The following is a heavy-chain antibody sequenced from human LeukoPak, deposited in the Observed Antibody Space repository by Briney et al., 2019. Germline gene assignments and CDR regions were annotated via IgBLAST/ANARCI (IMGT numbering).Heavy chain of an antibody. D-gene: IGHD1-1*01. V-gene: IGHV4-59*01. J-gene: IGHJ4*02. CDR2: IYYSGST. CDR3: ARVDHWNDYSCDY. CDR1: GGSISSYY. Sequence: SETLSLTCTVSGGSISSYYWSWIRQPPGKRPEWIGYIYYSGSTNYNPSLKSRVTISVDTSKNQFSLRLSSVTAADTAVYYCARVDHWNDYSCDYWGQGTLVTVSS.